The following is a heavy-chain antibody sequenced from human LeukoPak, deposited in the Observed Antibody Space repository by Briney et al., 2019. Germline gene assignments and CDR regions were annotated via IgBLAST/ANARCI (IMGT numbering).Heavy chain of an antibody. CDR1: GYSISSYY. CDR2: IFYTGST. CDR3: AGAGIYAFDI. V-gene: IGHV4-59*08. J-gene: IGHJ3*02. D-gene: IGHD6-13*01. Sequence: SETLSLTCSVSGYSISSYYWSWLRQPPGKGLEYIGYIFYTGSTNYNPSLRSRLTMSLDTSKNQFSLELSSVTAADTALYYCAGAGIYAFDIWGQGTLVTVSS.